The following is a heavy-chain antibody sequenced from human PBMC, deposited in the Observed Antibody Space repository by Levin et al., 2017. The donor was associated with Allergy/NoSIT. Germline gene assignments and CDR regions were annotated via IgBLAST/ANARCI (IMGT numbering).Heavy chain of an antibody. CDR1: GFHFSNYG. CDR2: IWYDGSNK. V-gene: IGHV3-33*01. D-gene: IGHD1-1*01. CDR3: ARDGRGNADY. J-gene: IGHJ4*02. Sequence: LSLTCAASGFHFSNYGMHWVRQAPGKGLEWVAVIWYDGSNKYYTDSVRGRFAISRDNSKNTVYLQMSSLRAEDTAVYYCARDGRGNADYWGQGTLVTVSS.